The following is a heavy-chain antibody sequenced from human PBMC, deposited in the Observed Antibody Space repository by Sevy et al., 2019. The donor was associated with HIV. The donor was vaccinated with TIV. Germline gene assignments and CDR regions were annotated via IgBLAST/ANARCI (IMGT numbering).Heavy chain of an antibody. D-gene: IGHD1-26*01. Sequence: GGSLRLSCAASGFTFRTYAFHWVRQAPGRGLEWIGLISSNGDNAFYANSVRGRFTISRDNSMNKLYLQMSSLTPEDTAVYYCARGPEWELTSFLSHWGQGALVTVSS. CDR1: GFTFRTYA. CDR2: ISSNGDNA. J-gene: IGHJ4*02. V-gene: IGHV3-30-3*01. CDR3: ARGPEWELTSFLSH.